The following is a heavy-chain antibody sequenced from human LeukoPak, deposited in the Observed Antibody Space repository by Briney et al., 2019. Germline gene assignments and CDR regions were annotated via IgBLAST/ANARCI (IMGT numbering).Heavy chain of an antibody. CDR2: IIPIFGTA. CDR3: ARGPQKNGHSSGYPGYFDY. CDR1: GGTFSSYA. Sequence: SVKVSCKASGGTFSSYAISWVRQAPGQGLEWMGGIIPIFGTANYAQKFQGRVTITADESTSTAYMELSSLRSEDTAVYYCARGPQKNGHSSGYPGYFDYWGQGTLVTVSS. V-gene: IGHV1-69*13. J-gene: IGHJ4*02. D-gene: IGHD3-22*01.